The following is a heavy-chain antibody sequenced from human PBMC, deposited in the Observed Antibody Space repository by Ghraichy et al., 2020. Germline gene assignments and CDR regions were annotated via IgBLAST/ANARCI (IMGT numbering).Heavy chain of an antibody. J-gene: IGHJ6*03. D-gene: IGHD6-13*01. V-gene: IGHV4-59*08. Sequence: SETLSLTCTVSGGSISSYYWSWIRQPPGKGLEWIGYIYYSGSTNYNPSLKSRVTISVDTSKNQFSLKLSSVTAADTAVYYCARHVLNTLYSSSPLGYYYYMDVWGKGTTVTVSS. CDR2: IYYSGST. CDR1: GGSISSYY. CDR3: ARHVLNTLYSSSPLGYYYYMDV.